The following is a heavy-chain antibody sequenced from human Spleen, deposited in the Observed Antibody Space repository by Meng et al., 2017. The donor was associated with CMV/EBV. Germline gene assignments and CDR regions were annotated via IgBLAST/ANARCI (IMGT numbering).Heavy chain of an antibody. CDR1: GACSKNYN. Sequence: QFQIKESGPGLVKPSGTLSLPCVVSGACSKNYNWNWVRQPAGQGLEWIGLIQVIGHTVYNPSLKSRVTVSLDASKSQFSLTLNSVTAADTATYYCAGSRPGGGACDYWGQGILVTVSS. J-gene: IGHJ4*02. V-gene: IGHV4-4*07. D-gene: IGHD3-16*01. CDR2: IQVIGHT. CDR3: AGSRPGGGACDY.